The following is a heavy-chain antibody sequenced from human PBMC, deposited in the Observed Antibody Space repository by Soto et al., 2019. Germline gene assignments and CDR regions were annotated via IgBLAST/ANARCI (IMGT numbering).Heavy chain of an antibody. D-gene: IGHD6-6*01. CDR1: VGTFSSYA. Sequence: QVQLVQSGAEVKKPGSSVKVSCKASVGTFSSYAISWVRQAPGQGLEWMGGIIPIFGTANSAQKFQGRVTITADKSTSTAYMELSSLRSEDTAVYYCTRGSIAARQVFDYWGQGTLVTVSS. J-gene: IGHJ4*02. V-gene: IGHV1-69*06. CDR3: TRGSIAARQVFDY. CDR2: IIPIFGTA.